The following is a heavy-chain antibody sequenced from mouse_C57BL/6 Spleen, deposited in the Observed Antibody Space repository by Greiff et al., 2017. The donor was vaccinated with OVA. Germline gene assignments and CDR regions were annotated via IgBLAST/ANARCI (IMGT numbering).Heavy chain of an antibody. V-gene: IGHV5-17*01. D-gene: IGHD1-1*01. CDR3: ARSHYYASSYDY. J-gene: IGHJ2*01. Sequence: DVMLVESGGGLVKPGGSLKLSCAASGFTFSDYGMHWVRQAPEKGLEWVAYISSGSSTIYYADTVKGRFTISRDNAKNTLFLQMTSLRSEDTAMYYCARSHYYASSYDYWGQGTTLTVSS. CDR2: ISSGSSTI. CDR1: GFTFSDYG.